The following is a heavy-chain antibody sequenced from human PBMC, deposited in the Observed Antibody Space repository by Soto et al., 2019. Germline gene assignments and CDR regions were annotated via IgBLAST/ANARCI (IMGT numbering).Heavy chain of an antibody. V-gene: IGHV1-3*01. J-gene: IGHJ3*02. CDR3: ARGGNDYGDYVAAFDI. CDR2: INAGNGNT. CDR1: GYTFTSYA. Sequence: QVQLVQSGAEVKKPGASVKVSCKASGYTFTSYAMHWVRQAPGQRLEWMGWINAGNGNTKYSQKFQGRVTITRDTSASTAYRELSSLRSEDTAVYYCARGGNDYGDYVAAFDIWGQGTMVTVSS. D-gene: IGHD4-17*01.